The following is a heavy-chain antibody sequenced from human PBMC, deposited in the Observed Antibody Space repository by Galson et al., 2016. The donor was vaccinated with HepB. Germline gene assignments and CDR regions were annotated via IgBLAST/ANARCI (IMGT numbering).Heavy chain of an antibody. CDR2: ITGSGVSS. Sequence: SLRLSCAASGFTFRDSTMTWVRQAPGKGLHWVSTITGSGVSSYSAESVQGRFTTSRDTSKNILYLQMNSLRADDKAVYYCAKDWGTWGYYYGDWNLDLWGRGTLVTVSS. J-gene: IGHJ2*01. D-gene: IGHD3-16*01. V-gene: IGHV3-23*01. CDR3: AKDWGTWGYYYGDWNLDL. CDR1: GFTFRDST.